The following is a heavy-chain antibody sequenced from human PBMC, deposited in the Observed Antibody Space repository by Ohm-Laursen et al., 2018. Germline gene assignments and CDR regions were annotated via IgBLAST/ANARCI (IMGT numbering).Heavy chain of an antibody. V-gene: IGHV3-7*03. CDR1: GFTFTSYW. CDR2: MNEIGSEK. CDR3: AKSPYYYDSSGYYYPFDY. J-gene: IGHJ4*02. Sequence: SLRLSCTASGFTFTSYWMSWARQAPGKGLEWVANMNEIGSEKYFVDSVRGRFTISRDNAKNSLYLQMNSLRPEDTALYYCAKSPYYYDSSGYYYPFDYWGQGTLVTVSS. D-gene: IGHD3-22*01.